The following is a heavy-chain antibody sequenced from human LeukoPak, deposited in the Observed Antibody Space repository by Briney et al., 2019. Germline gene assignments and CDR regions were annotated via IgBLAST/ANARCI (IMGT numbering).Heavy chain of an antibody. J-gene: IGHJ4*02. V-gene: IGHV7-4-1*02. CDR2: NTNTGNP. CDR1: GYTFTNYA. Sequence: GAAVKVSCKASGYTFTNYAMNWVRQAPGQGLEWMGWNTNTGNPTYAQGFTGRFVFSLDTSVSTAYLQISSLKAEDTAVYYCARDPAPLGYWGQGTLVTVSS. CDR3: ARDPAPLGY.